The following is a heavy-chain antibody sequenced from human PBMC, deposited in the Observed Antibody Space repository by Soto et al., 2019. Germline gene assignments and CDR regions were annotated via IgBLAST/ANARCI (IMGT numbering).Heavy chain of an antibody. J-gene: IGHJ4*02. V-gene: IGHV4-34*01. CDR1: GGSFSGYY. D-gene: IGHD5-18*01. CDR3: ARGLGYSYTNFDY. CDR2: INHSGST. Sequence: QVQLQQWGAGLLKPSETLSLTCAVYGGSFSGYYWSWIRQPPGKGLEWIGEINHSGSTNYNPSLKSRVTISVDTSKNQFSLKLSSVTAADTAVYYCARGLGYSYTNFDYWGQGTLVTVSS.